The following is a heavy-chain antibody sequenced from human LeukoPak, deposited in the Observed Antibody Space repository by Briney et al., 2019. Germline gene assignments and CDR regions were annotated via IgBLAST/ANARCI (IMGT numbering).Heavy chain of an antibody. V-gene: IGHV3-74*01. Sequence: GGSLRLSCAASGFTFSSYAMHWVRQAPGKGLVWVSRINSDGSSTSYADSVKGRFTISRDNAKNTLYLQMDSLRADDTAVYYCAKVLWQQLFDYWGQGTLVTVSS. CDR3: AKVLWQQLFDY. D-gene: IGHD6-13*01. CDR1: GFTFSSYA. CDR2: INSDGSST. J-gene: IGHJ4*02.